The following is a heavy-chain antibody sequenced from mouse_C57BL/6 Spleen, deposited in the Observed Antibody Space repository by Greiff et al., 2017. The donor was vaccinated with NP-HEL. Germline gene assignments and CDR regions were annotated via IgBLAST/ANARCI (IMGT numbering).Heavy chain of an antibody. CDR2: IDPSDSET. CDR3: AREDYDYAMDY. V-gene: IGHV1-52*01. D-gene: IGHD2-4*01. CDR1: GYTFTSYW. J-gene: IGHJ4*01. Sequence: QVQLQQPGAELVRPGSSVKLSCKASGYTFTSYWMHWVKQRPIQGLEWIGNIDPSDSETHYNQKFKDKATLTVDKSSSTAYMQLGSLTSEDSAVYYCAREDYDYAMDYWGQGTSVTVSS.